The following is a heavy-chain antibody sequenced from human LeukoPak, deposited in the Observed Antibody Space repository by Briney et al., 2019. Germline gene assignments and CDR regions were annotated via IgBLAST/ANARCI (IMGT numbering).Heavy chain of an antibody. V-gene: IGHV3-23*01. J-gene: IGHJ6*02. CDR3: AKDPQKKMARGGMDV. D-gene: IGHD5-24*01. Sequence: GGSLRLSCAASGFTFSSYAMSWVRQAPGKGLEWVSGISGSGGSTYYADSVKGRFTISRDNSKNTLFLQMNSLRGEDTAVYYCAKDPQKKMARGGMDVWGQGTTVTVSS. CDR1: GFTFSSYA. CDR2: ISGSGGST.